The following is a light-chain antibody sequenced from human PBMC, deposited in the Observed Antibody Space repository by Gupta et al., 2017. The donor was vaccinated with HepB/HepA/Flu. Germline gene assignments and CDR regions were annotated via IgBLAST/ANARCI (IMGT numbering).Light chain of an antibody. Sequence: DIQMTQSPSSLSASVGGIVTITCRASQTIHRYLNWYQHKPGQAPKLLIYTASTLQIGVPSRFSGSGSGTDFTLTISNLQPEDVAVYYCQQSYTSPITFGQGTRLEI. CDR2: TAS. CDR3: QQSYTSPIT. V-gene: IGKV1-39*01. CDR1: QTIHRY. J-gene: IGKJ5*01.